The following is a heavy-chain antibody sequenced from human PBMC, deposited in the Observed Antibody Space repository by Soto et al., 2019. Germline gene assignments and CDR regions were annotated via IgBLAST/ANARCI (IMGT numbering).Heavy chain of an antibody. D-gene: IGHD2-2*01. V-gene: IGHV5-51*01. CDR3: ARYGCSSTSCYPDYYGMDV. CDR1: GYSFTNYW. J-gene: IGHJ6*02. Sequence: GESLKISCKGSGYSFTNYWIGWVRQMPGKGLEWMGIIYPGDSDTRYSPSFQGQVTISADKSISTAYLQWSSLKASDTAMYYCARYGCSSTSCYPDYYGMDVWGQGTTVTVSS. CDR2: IYPGDSDT.